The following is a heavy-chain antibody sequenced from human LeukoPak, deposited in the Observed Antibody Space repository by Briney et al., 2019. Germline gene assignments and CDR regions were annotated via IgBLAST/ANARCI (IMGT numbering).Heavy chain of an antibody. CDR2: IYPGDSDT. CDR3: ARHVGYSSGWPEGYYYYMDV. D-gene: IGHD6-19*01. V-gene: IGHV5-51*01. J-gene: IGHJ6*03. Sequence: GESLKISCKGSGYSFTSYWIGWVRQMPGKGLEWMGIIYPGDSDTRYSPSFQGQVTISADKSISTAYLQWSSLKASDTAMYYCARHVGYSSGWPEGYYYYMDVWGKGTTVTVSS. CDR1: GYSFTSYW.